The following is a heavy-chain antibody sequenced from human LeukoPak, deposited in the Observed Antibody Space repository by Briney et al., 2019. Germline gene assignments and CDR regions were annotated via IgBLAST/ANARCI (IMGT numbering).Heavy chain of an antibody. D-gene: IGHD6-19*01. CDR2: INPNSGGT. CDR1: GYTITGYY. J-gene: IGHJ4*02. CDR3: ARAKIAVTGISLDY. V-gene: IGHV1-2*02. Sequence: ASVKVSCKASGYTITGYYLHWVRQAPGQGLEWMGWINPNSGGTNFAQKFQFRVSMTRDTSISTAYMELSGLRSDDTAVYYCARAKIAVTGISLDYWGQGTLVTVSS.